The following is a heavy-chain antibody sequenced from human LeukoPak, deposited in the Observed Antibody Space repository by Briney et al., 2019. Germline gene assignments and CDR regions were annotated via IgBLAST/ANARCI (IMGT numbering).Heavy chain of an antibody. Sequence: SETLSLTCTVSGGSISSYYWSWIRQPPGKGLEWIGYIYYSGSTNYNPSLKSRVTISVDTSKNQFSLKLSSVTAANTAVYDCARGGELFDYWGQGTLVTVSS. D-gene: IGHD3-16*01. V-gene: IGHV4-59*01. CDR2: IYYSGST. CDR1: GGSISSYY. J-gene: IGHJ4*02. CDR3: ARGGELFDY.